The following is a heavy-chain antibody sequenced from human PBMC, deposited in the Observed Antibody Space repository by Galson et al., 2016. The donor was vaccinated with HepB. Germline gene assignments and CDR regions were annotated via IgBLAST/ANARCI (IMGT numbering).Heavy chain of an antibody. J-gene: IGHJ4*02. D-gene: IGHD3-22*01. CDR3: AREVPGGGYADY. CDR1: GGSITSGGYS. Sequence: TLSLTCAVSGGSITSGGYSWAWIRHPPGKVLEWIAFIHHSGTTSYNPSLKSRVTISLDRSKNQIPLKLNSVNAADTAVYYCAREVPGGGYADYWGQGTLVTVSS. V-gene: IGHV4-30-2*01. CDR2: IHHSGTT.